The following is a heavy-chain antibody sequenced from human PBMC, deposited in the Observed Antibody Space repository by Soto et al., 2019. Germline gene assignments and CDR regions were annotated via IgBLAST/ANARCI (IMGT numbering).Heavy chain of an antibody. V-gene: IGHV3-21*06. Sequence: PGGSLRLSCGASGFIFSSFRMNWVRQAPGKGLEWVSSISSSSSDKKYADSVKGRFTISRDNAKNSLYLQMNSLRAEDKAVYYCARDGRLRVTTYGMDVWGQGTTVTVSS. CDR3: ARDGRLRVTTYGMDV. J-gene: IGHJ6*02. CDR1: GFIFSSFR. D-gene: IGHD3-16*01. CDR2: ISSSSSDK.